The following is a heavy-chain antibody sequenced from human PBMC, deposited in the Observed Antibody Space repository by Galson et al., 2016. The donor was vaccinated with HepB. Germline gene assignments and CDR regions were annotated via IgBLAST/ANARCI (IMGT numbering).Heavy chain of an antibody. V-gene: IGHV1-69*06. D-gene: IGHD3-10*01. CDR2: IIPFFGTT. CDR1: GGSFSSFG. Sequence: SVKVSCKASGGSFSSFGTSWVRQAPGQGPEWMGGIIPFFGTTNYAPKFQGRVTISADISTSTVYMEMSSLTSDDTAMYYCARPAARGIFFHFWGQGTVVTVSS. CDR3: ARPAARGIFFHF. J-gene: IGHJ4*02.